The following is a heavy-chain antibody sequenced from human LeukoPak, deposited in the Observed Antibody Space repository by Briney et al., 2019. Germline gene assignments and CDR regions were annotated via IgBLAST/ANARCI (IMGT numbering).Heavy chain of an antibody. D-gene: IGHD3-22*01. CDR1: GFSFSDFG. J-gene: IGHJ4*01. Sequence: GGSLRLSCAASGFSFSDFGMHWVRQAPGKGLEWVAVIWNDGSNQYYVDSVEGRFTLSRDNTKNMLYLQVNSLRAEDTAVYYCARNKFDSSGDYWGDYWGQGTLVTVSS. CDR3: ARNKFDSSGDYWGDY. CDR2: IWNDGSNQ. V-gene: IGHV3-33*01.